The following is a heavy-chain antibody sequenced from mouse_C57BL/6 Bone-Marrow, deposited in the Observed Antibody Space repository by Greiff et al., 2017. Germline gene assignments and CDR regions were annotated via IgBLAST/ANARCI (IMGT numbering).Heavy chain of an antibody. D-gene: IGHD2-4*01. Sequence: EVQRVESGPGLAKPSQTLSLTCSVTGYSITSDYWNWIRKVPGNKLEYMGYISYSGSTYYNPSLKSRISITRDTSKNQYYLQLNSVTTEDTATYYCARSYDYYFVYWGQGTTLTVSS. CDR3: ARSYDYYFVY. V-gene: IGHV3-8*01. J-gene: IGHJ2*01. CDR1: GYSITSDY. CDR2: ISYSGST.